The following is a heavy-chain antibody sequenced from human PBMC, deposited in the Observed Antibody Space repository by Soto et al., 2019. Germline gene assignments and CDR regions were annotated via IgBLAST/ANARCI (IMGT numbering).Heavy chain of an antibody. CDR2: ISYDGSNK. D-gene: IGHD6-19*01. J-gene: IGHJ4*02. V-gene: IGHV3-30*09. Sequence: GGSLTLSSAASGFTFSSYAMHWVRQAPGKGLEWVAAISYDGSNKYYADSVKGRFATSRDNSKNTLYLQMNSLRAEDTGVYYCARAKPVGVAGNFDYWGQGTLVTVSS. CDR1: GFTFSSYA. CDR3: ARAKPVGVAGNFDY.